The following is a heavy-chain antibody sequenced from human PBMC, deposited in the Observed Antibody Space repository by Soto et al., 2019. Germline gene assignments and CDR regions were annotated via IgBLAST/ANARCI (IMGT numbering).Heavy chain of an antibody. CDR3: ARDQNYDILTGYYIPSPDAFDS. CDR1: GGTFSSYA. J-gene: IGHJ3*02. CDR2: IIPIFGTA. V-gene: IGHV1-69*13. D-gene: IGHD3-9*01. Sequence: GASVKVSCKASGGTFSSYAISWVRQAPGQGLEWMGGIIPIFGTANYAQKFQGRVTITADESTSTAYMELSSLRSEDTAVYYCARDQNYDILTGYYIPSPDAFDSWGQGTMVTVSS.